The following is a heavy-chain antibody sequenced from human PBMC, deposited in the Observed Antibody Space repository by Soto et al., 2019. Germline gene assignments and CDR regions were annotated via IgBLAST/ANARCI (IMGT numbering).Heavy chain of an antibody. J-gene: IGHJ5*02. V-gene: IGHV4-59*08. D-gene: IGHD4-4*01. CDR3: ARHSYYSNPLRFDP. Sequence: PSETLSLTCTVSGGSITGYYWSWIRQPPGKGPEGIGNIHYSGSTNYNPSLKSRVTISVDTSKNQFSLRLSSVTAAETAVYYCARHSYYSNPLRFDPWGQGTLVTVS. CDR1: GGSITGYY. CDR2: IHYSGST.